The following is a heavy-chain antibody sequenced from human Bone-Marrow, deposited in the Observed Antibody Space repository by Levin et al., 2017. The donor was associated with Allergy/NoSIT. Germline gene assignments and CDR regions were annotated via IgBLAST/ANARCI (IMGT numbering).Heavy chain of an antibody. V-gene: IGHV3-48*03. CDR1: GFTFDSYE. CDR3: AREFFDARRSYSFGAQDY. Sequence: GGSLRLSCAASGFTFDSYEMNWVRQAPGKGLEWVSYISNSGLTIYYADSVKGRFTISRDNAKNSLYLQMNSLRVEDTAVYYCAREFFDARRSYSFGAQDYWGQGTLVTVSS. D-gene: IGHD3-16*01. CDR2: ISNSGLTI. J-gene: IGHJ4*02.